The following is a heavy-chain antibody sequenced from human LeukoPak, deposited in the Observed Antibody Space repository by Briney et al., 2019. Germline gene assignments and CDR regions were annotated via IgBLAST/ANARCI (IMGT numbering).Heavy chain of an antibody. Sequence: SETLSLTCAVYGGSFSGYYWGWIRQPPGEGRGWIGEINHSGSNNYNPSLKSRVTISVDTSKNQLSLKRSSVTAADTAVYYWARHDGASWGQGTLVTVSS. J-gene: IGHJ4*02. V-gene: IGHV4-34*01. CDR1: GGSFSGYY. CDR3: ARHDGAS. D-gene: IGHD4/OR15-4a*01. CDR2: INHSGSN.